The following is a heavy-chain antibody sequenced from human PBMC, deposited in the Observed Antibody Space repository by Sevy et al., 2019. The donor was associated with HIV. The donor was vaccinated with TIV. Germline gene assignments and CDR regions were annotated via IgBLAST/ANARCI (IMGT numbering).Heavy chain of an antibody. D-gene: IGHD4-17*01. V-gene: IGHV4-39*01. CDR1: GGSISSSSYY. CDR3: ARRRSREKGPDP. Sequence: SETLSLTCTVSGGSISSSSYYWGWIRQPPGKGLEWIGSIYYSGGTYYNPSLKSRVTISVDTSKNQFSLKLSSVTAADTAVYYCARRRSREKGPDPWGQGTLVTVSS. CDR2: IYYSGGT. J-gene: IGHJ5*02.